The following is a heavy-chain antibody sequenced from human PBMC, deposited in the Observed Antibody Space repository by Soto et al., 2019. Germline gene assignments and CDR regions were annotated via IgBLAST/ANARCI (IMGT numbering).Heavy chain of an antibody. Sequence: GGSLRLSCATSGFTFSSYAVTWVRQAPGKGLEWLSGISGSGNSTYYADSVKGRFTISRDNSKNTLYLQMNSLRAEDTAVYYCAKALIRGTPNILEYWGQGTLVTVSS. V-gene: IGHV3-23*01. D-gene: IGHD1-20*01. J-gene: IGHJ4*02. CDR2: ISGSGNST. CDR3: AKALIRGTPNILEY. CDR1: GFTFSSYA.